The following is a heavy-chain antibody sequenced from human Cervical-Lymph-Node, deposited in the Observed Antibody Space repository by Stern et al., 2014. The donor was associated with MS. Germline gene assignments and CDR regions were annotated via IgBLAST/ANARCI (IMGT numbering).Heavy chain of an antibody. CDR3: ARSPPYYEFWNDYYYFDY. J-gene: IGHJ4*02. Sequence: QVTLKESGPALVKPTQTLTLTCTFSGFSLSTSGMRVSWIRQPPGKALERLARIDWDDDKFYSTSLKTRLTISKDTSKNQVVLTMTNMDPVDTATYYCARSPPYYEFWNDYYYFDYWGQGTLVAVSS. V-gene: IGHV2-70*04. D-gene: IGHD3-3*01. CDR1: GFSLSTSGMR. CDR2: IDWDDDK.